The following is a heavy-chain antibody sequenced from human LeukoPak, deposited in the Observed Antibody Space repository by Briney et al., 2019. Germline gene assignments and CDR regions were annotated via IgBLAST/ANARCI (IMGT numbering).Heavy chain of an antibody. CDR3: ARGGPGRTVTTDY. J-gene: IGHJ4*02. D-gene: IGHD4-11*01. CDR2: IIPIFGTA. CDR1: GGTFSSYA. Sequence: SVKVSCKASGGTFSSYAISWVRQAPGQGLEWMGGIIPIFGTANYAQKFQGRVTITADESTSTAYMELSSLRSEDTAVYYCARGGPGRTVTTDYWGQGTLVTVSS. V-gene: IGHV1-69*13.